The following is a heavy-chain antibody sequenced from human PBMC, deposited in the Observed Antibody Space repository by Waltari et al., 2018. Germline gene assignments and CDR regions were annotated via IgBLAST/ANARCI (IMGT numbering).Heavy chain of an antibody. CDR2: IYYSGST. D-gene: IGHD3-22*01. V-gene: IGHV4-39*01. CDR1: GGSISSSSYN. Sequence: QLQLQESGPGLVKPSETLSLTCTVSGGSISSSSYNWGWIRQPPGKGLEWIGSIYYSGSTYYNPSLKSRVTISVDTSKNQFSLKLSSVTAADTAVYYCARQGSSGYYLNFQHWGQGTLVTVSS. CDR3: ARQGSSGYYLNFQH. J-gene: IGHJ1*01.